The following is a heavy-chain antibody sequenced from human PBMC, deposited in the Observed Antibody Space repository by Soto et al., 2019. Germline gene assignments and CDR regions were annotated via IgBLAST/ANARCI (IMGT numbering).Heavy chain of an antibody. J-gene: IGHJ6*03. Sequence: QLQLQESGPGLVKPSETLSLTCTVSGGSISSSSYYWGWIRQPPGKGLEWIGSIYYSGSTYYNPSLKSRVTISVDTSKNQFSLKLSSVTAADTAVYSCARRKGTSPYSSSFPYYYYYMDVWGKGTTVTVSS. D-gene: IGHD6-6*01. CDR1: GGSISSSSYY. V-gene: IGHV4-39*01. CDR3: ARRKGTSPYSSSFPYYYYYMDV. CDR2: IYYSGST.